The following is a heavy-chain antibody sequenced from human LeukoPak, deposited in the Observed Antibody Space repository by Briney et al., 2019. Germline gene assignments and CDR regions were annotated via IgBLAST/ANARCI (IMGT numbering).Heavy chain of an antibody. CDR1: GGSISSSSYY. CDR2: IYYSGST. CDR3: AKLESPYYYAMDV. V-gene: IGHV4-39*07. Sequence: NSSETLSLTCTVSGGSISSSSYYWGWIRQPPGKGLEWIGSIYYSGSTYYNPALKSRVTISIDTSKNQFSLKLSSVTAADSALYYCAKLESPYYYAMDVWGQGTTVTVSS. D-gene: IGHD3-3*01. J-gene: IGHJ6*02.